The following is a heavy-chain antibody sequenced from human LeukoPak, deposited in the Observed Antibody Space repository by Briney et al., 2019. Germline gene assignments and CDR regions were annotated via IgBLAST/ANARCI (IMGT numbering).Heavy chain of an antibody. CDR3: ARVPGPYTTSRFDY. CDR1: GYTFTDYY. CDR2: IDPNSGGT. V-gene: IGHV1-2*02. J-gene: IGHJ4*02. Sequence: GASVKISCNTSGYTFTDYYLNWVRQAPGQGLEWIGMIDPNSGGTNYAQKFQVSVTVPRHTSISTVYMELSGLRSDDTAVYYCARVPGPYTTSRFDYWGQGTLVTVSS. D-gene: IGHD6-13*01.